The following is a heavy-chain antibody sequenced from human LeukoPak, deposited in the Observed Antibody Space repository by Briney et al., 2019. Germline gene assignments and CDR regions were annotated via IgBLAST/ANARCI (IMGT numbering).Heavy chain of an antibody. CDR3: ARHRWDGTFNFDY. CDR2: IYYSGRT. CDR1: GGSISSSSDF. J-gene: IGHJ4*02. Sequence: SETLSLTCTVSGGSISSSSDFWGWIRQPPGKGLEWIGSIYYSGRTYNNPSLKTRVTISVDTSKNQFSLKLSSVTAADTAVYYCARHRWDGTFNFDYWGQGTLVPVSS. V-gene: IGHV4-39*01. D-gene: IGHD1-1*01.